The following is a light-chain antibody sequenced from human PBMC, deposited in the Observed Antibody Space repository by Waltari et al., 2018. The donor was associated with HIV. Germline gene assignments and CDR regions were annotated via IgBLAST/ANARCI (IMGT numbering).Light chain of an antibody. CDR3: QQYLTFSRT. J-gene: IGKJ1*01. V-gene: IGKV1-5*03. CDR2: KAS. CDR1: QSVSSS. Sequence: DIQMTQSPPTLSAFVGDRVTFTCRASQSVSSSLAWDQQKPGKAPNLLIFKASSLQNGVPPRFSGSGSGTDFTLTISGLQPDDFATYYCQQYLTFSRTFGQGTQV.